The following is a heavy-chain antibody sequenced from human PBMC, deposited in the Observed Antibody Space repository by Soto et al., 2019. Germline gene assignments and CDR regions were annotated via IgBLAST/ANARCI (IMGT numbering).Heavy chain of an antibody. CDR3: AREGGVWGSFRYFDY. CDR1: GYTFTSYV. D-gene: IGHD3-16*02. J-gene: IGHJ4*02. CDR2: SSHYNGNT. Sequence: QVRLVQSGVEVQKPGASVKVSCKASGYTFTSYVINWLRQAPGQGLEWMGWSSHYNGNTNYGQKLQGRVTMTTDTSTSIAYMELRSLRSDDTAVYYCAREGGVWGSFRYFDYWGQGTLVTVSS. V-gene: IGHV1-18*04.